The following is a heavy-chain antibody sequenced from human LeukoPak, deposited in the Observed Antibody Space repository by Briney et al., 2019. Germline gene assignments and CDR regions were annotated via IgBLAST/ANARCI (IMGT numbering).Heavy chain of an antibody. D-gene: IGHD6-19*01. Sequence: SETMSLTCTVSGDSFTSVTAYWAWIRQPPGKGLEWIASGDYSGGTYYNPSLESRVAISADMSKNQISLKLTSVTGADTAVYYCAGERGEEYSSGWYKTNYFYNWGQGIRVTVSS. V-gene: IGHV4-39*07. CDR3: AGERGEEYSSGWYKTNYFYN. CDR1: GDSFTSVTAY. J-gene: IGHJ4*02. CDR2: GDYSGGT.